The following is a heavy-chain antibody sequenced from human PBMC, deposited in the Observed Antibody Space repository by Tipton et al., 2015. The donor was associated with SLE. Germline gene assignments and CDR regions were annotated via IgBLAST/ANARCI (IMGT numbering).Heavy chain of an antibody. D-gene: IGHD2-2*02. Sequence: PGLVKPSQTLSLTCAISGDSVSNNSAAWNWTGQSPSGGLEWLGRTYYMSKWYNYYAVSVKSRIIINPDTSKNQFSLQLTSVTPEDTAVYYCARGFLYDGFQVWGQGTLVNVSS. J-gene: IGHJ1*01. CDR3: ARGFLYDGFQV. CDR2: TYYMSKWYN. V-gene: IGHV6-1*01. CDR1: GDSVSNNSAA.